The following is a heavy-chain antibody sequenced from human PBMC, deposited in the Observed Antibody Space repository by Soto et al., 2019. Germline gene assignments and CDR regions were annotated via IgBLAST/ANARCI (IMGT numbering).Heavy chain of an antibody. CDR2: ISYDGSNK. CDR1: GFTFSSYA. Sequence: SLRLSCAASGFTFSSYAMHWVRQAPGKGLEWVAVISYDGSNKYYADSVKGRFTISRDNSKNTLYLQMNSLRAEDTAVYYCARRGAFDIWGQGTMVTVS. J-gene: IGHJ3*02. V-gene: IGHV3-30-3*01. CDR3: ARRGAFDI. D-gene: IGHD3-10*01.